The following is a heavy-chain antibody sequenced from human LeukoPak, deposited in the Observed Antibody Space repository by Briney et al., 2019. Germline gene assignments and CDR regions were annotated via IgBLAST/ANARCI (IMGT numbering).Heavy chain of an antibody. V-gene: IGHV3-9*01. CDR1: GFTFEEYA. Sequence: SGGSLRLSCVVSGFTFEEYAMDWVRQVPGKGLEWVSSISWNSGNKAYADSVKGRFTISRDNAKKSLYLQMTGLRPEDTALYFCSKGRYLNFYDGAFHIWGQGTMVTVSS. CDR2: ISWNSGNK. CDR3: SKGRYLNFYDGAFHI. J-gene: IGHJ3*02. D-gene: IGHD3-22*01.